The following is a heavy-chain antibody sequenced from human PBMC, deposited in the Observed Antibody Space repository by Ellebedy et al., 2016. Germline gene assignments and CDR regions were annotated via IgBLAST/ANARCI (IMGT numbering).Heavy chain of an antibody. Sequence: GGSLRLSXAPSGLTVSSFFMGWVRQAPGKGLEWVSTMRGDGAKTHLADSVKGRFTMSRDIPKNTVYLQMNRLRAEDTAVYYCYYGHYSGSWGQGTLVTVSS. J-gene: IGHJ4*02. CDR2: MRGDGAKT. D-gene: IGHD4-17*01. CDR1: GLTVSSFF. V-gene: IGHV3-23*01. CDR3: YYGHYSGS.